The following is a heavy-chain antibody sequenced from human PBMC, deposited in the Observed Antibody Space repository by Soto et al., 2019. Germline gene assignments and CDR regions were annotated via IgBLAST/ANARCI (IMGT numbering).Heavy chain of an antibody. J-gene: IGHJ4*02. CDR1: GGSISSGGYY. V-gene: IGHV4-31*03. D-gene: IGHD3-22*01. CDR3: ASETYYYDSSGYYYVHYFDY. Sequence: QVQLQESGPGLVKPSQTLSLTCTVSGGSISSGGYYWSWIRQHPGKGLEWIGYIYYSGSTYYNPSLKSRVTISVDTSKNQFSLKLSSVTAADTAVYYCASETYYYDSSGYYYVHYFDYWGQGTLVTVSS. CDR2: IYYSGST.